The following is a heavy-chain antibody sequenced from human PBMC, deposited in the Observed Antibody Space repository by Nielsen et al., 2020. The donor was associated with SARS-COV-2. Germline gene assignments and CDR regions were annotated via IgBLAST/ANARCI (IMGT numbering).Heavy chain of an antibody. CDR3: ARDPVADDYYYYYGMDV. Sequence: WIRQSPSRGLEWLGRTYYRSKWYNDYAVSVKSRITINPDTSKNQLSLQLNSVTPEDTAVYYCARDPVADDYYYYYGMDVWGQGTTVTVSS. D-gene: IGHD2-15*01. CDR2: TYYRSKWYN. J-gene: IGHJ6*02. V-gene: IGHV6-1*01.